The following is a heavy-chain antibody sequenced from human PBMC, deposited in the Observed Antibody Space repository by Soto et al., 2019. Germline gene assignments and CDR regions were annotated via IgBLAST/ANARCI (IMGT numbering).Heavy chain of an antibody. CDR3: ARFYYDSSGYLPSPYYYYYRMDV. J-gene: IGHJ6*02. Sequence: GGSLRLSCAASGFTFSSYRMSWVRQAPGKGLEWVANIKQDGSEKYYVDSVKGRFTISRDNAKNSLYLQMNSLRAEDTAVYYCARFYYDSSGYLPSPYYYYYRMDVWGQGT. CDR1: GFTFSSYR. D-gene: IGHD3-22*01. V-gene: IGHV3-7*04. CDR2: IKQDGSEK.